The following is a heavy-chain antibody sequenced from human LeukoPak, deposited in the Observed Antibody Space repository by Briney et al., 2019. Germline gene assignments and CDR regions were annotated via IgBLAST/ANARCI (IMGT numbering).Heavy chain of an antibody. Sequence: GGSLRLSCAASGFTFSSYAMTWVRQAPGKGLEWVSGIAAGGGTIYFADSVKGRFTVSRDNSKNTLYLQMNSLRAEDTAVYYCAKDRTYYDFWRGYSTGLDYWGQGTLVTVSS. V-gene: IGHV3-23*01. CDR2: IAAGGGTI. CDR1: GFTFSSYA. D-gene: IGHD3-3*01. CDR3: AKDRTYYDFWRGYSTGLDY. J-gene: IGHJ4*02.